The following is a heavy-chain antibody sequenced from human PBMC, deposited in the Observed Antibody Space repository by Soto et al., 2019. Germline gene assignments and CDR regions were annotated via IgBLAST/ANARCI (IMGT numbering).Heavy chain of an antibody. Sequence: SETLSLTCTVSGGSISSSSYYWGWIRQPPGKGLEWIGSIYYSGSTYYNPSLKSRVTISVDTSKNQFSLKLSSVTAADTAVYYCARRSEVDCSSTSCYSVYAFDIWGQGTMVT. CDR3: ARRSEVDCSSTSCYSVYAFDI. CDR2: IYYSGST. CDR1: GGSISSSSYY. J-gene: IGHJ3*02. D-gene: IGHD2-2*01. V-gene: IGHV4-39*01.